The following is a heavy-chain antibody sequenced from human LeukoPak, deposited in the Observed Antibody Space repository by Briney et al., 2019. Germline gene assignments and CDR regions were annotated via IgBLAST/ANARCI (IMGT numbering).Heavy chain of an antibody. Sequence: GGSLRLSCAASGFTFSTYWMSWVRQAPGKGLEWVSYISSSGSTIYYADSVKGRFTISRDNAKNPLYLQMNSLRAEDTAVYYCARHCGGDCDDAFDIWGQGTMVTVSS. J-gene: IGHJ3*02. CDR2: ISSSGSTI. D-gene: IGHD2-21*02. V-gene: IGHV3-11*01. CDR3: ARHCGGDCDDAFDI. CDR1: GFTFSTYW.